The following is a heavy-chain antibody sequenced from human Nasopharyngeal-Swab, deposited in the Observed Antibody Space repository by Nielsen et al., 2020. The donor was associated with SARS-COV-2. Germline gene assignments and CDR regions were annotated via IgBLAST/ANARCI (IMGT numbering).Heavy chain of an antibody. CDR1: GFTFSDYY. CDR3: ARYSTYCSGGTCYNPLHY. V-gene: IGHV3-11*06. J-gene: IGHJ4*02. D-gene: IGHD2-15*01. CDR2: ISSGSSYT. Sequence: GSLKISCAASGFTFSDYYMTWIRQAPGKGLDWVSYISSGSSYTNYADSVRGRFTISRDNAKNSLYLQMNSLRAEDTAIYYCARYSTYCSGGTCYNPLHYWGQGTLVTVSS.